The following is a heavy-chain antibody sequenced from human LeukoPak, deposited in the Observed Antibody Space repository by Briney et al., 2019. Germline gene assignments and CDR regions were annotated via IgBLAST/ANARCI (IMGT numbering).Heavy chain of an antibody. CDR2: ITGSGGST. CDR1: GFPVSGNY. CDR3: AKCLLGGGSYEFDY. V-gene: IGHV3-23*01. D-gene: IGHD1-26*01. Sequence: GGSLRLSCAASGFPVSGNYMTWVRQAPGKGLEWVSAITGSGGSTYYADSVKGRFTISRDNSKNTLYLQMNSLRAEDTAVYYCAKCLLGGGSYEFDYWGQGTLVTVSS. J-gene: IGHJ4*02.